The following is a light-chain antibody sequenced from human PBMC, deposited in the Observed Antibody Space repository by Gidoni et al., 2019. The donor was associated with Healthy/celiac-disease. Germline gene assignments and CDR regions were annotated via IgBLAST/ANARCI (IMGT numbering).Light chain of an antibody. CDR3: QPWT. J-gene: IGKJ1*01. CDR1: QSISSR. V-gene: IGKV1-5*03. Sequence: IQMTQSPSTLSASVGDRVTITCRASQSISSRLAWYQPKPGNAPKLLIYKASSLESGGTSRFSEIRSGTKSTLTIDSLDPYDFENYYCQPWTFGQGTKVEIK. CDR2: KAS.